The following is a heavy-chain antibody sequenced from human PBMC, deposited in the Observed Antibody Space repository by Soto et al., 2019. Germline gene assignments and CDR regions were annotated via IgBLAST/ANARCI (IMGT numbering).Heavy chain of an antibody. V-gene: IGHV4-59*01. CDR2: IYYSGST. D-gene: IGHD4-17*01. CDR1: GGSISSYY. CDR3: ASTTYGDYALNY. J-gene: IGHJ4*02. Sequence: SETLSLTCTVSGGSISSYYWSWIRQPPGKGLEWIGYIYYSGSTNYNPSLKSRVTISVDTSKNQFSLKLSSVTAADTAVYYCASTTYGDYALNYWGQGTLVTVSS.